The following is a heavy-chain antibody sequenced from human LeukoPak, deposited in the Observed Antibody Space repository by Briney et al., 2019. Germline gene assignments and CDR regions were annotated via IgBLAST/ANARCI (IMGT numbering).Heavy chain of an antibody. CDR1: GYTFTGYY. V-gene: IGHV1-2*02. CDR2: INPNSGGT. CDR3: ARVLQQLPANWFDP. D-gene: IGHD6-13*01. J-gene: IGHJ5*02. Sequence: GASVKVSCKASGYTFTGYYMHWVRQAPGQGLEWMGWINPNSGGTNYAQKFQGRVTMTRDTSISTAYMELSRLRSDDTAVYYCARVLQQLPANWFDPWGQGTLVTVSS.